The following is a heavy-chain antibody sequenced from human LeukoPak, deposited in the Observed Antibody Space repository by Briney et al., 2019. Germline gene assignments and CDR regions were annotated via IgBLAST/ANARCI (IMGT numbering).Heavy chain of an antibody. CDR2: IGSSSSTI. D-gene: IGHD6-13*01. V-gene: IGHV3-48*01. J-gene: IGHJ4*02. CDR1: GFTFSSYS. Sequence: GGSLRLSCAASGFTFSSYSMNWVRQAPGKGLEWVSYIGSSSSTIYYADSVKGRFTISRDNAKNSLYLQMNSLRAEDTAVYYCARGSAAAGFDYWGQGTLVTVSS. CDR3: ARGSAAAGFDY.